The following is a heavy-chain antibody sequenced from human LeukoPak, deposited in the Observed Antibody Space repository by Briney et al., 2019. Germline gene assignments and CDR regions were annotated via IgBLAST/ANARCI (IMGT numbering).Heavy chain of an antibody. J-gene: IGHJ4*02. D-gene: IGHD6-19*01. CDR3: ASGGSEQWLETDY. V-gene: IGHV4-34*01. CDR2: INHSGST. CDR1: GGSFSGYY. Sequence: SVTLSLTCAVYGGSFSGYYWSWIRQPPGKGLEWIGEINHSGSTNYNPSLKSRVTISVDTSKNQFSLKLSSVTAADTAVYYCASGGSEQWLETDYWGQGTLVTVSS.